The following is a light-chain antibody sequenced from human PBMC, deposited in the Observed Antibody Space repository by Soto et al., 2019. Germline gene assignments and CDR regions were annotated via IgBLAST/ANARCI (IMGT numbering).Light chain of an antibody. Sequence: EVVLTQSPGTLSLSPGERATLSCRASESVSSSFLTWYQQKPGQAPRLLIYRTSNRVTGIPERFSGSGSGTDIALTISRLEPEDMAVYVCQHYGNSLWTFGQGTKVEIK. CDR2: RTS. J-gene: IGKJ1*01. CDR3: QHYGNSLWT. CDR1: ESVSSSF. V-gene: IGKV3-20*01.